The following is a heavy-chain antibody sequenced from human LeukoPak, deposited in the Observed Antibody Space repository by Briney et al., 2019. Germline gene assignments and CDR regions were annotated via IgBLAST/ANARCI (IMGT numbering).Heavy chain of an antibody. V-gene: IGHV4-61*02. J-gene: IGHJ6*03. CDR3: ARGKRITMVRGVLQGYYYMDV. Sequence: SQTLSLTCTVSGGSISSGSYYWSWIRQPAGKGLEWIGRIYTSGSTNYNPSLKSRVTISVDTSTNQFSLKLSSVTAADTAVYYCARGKRITMVRGVLQGYYYMDVWGKGTTVTVSS. CDR2: IYTSGST. CDR1: GGSISSGSYY. D-gene: IGHD3-10*01.